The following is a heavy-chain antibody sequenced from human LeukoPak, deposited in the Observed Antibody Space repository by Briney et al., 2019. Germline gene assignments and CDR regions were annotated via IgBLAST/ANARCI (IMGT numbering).Heavy chain of an antibody. CDR3: AKEKVSSGWYVDY. D-gene: IGHD6-19*01. CDR1: GFTFSSYS. V-gene: IGHV3-48*01. Sequence: GGSLRLSCAASGFTFSSYSVNWVRQAPGKGLEWVSYISSSSSTIYYADSVKGRFTISRDNAKNSLYLQMNSLRVEDTAVYYCAKEKVSSGWYVDYWGQGTMVTVSS. J-gene: IGHJ4*02. CDR2: ISSSSSTI.